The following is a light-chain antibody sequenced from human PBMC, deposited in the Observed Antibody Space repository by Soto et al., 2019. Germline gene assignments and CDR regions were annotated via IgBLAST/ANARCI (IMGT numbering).Light chain of an antibody. V-gene: IGLV2-14*01. CDR2: DVS. Sequence: QSVLTQPASVSGSPGQSSTIPCTGTSSDVGGYNYVSWYQQHPGKAPKLMIYDVSNRPSGVSNRFSGSKSGNTASLTISGLQAEDEADYYCSSYTSSSTVVFGGGTKLTVL. CDR1: SSDVGGYNY. CDR3: SSYTSSSTVV. J-gene: IGLJ2*01.